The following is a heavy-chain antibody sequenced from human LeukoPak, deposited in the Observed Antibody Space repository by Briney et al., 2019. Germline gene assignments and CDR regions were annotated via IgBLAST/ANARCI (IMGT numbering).Heavy chain of an antibody. Sequence: PSETLSLTCTVSGGSISSSSYYWGWIRQPPGKGLEWIGYIYYSGSTNYNPSLKSRVTISVDTSKNQFSLKLSSVTAADTAVYYCARASLAPNWFDPWGQGTLVTVSS. CDR2: IYYSGST. V-gene: IGHV4-61*05. CDR1: GGSISSSSYY. CDR3: ARASLAPNWFDP. J-gene: IGHJ5*02.